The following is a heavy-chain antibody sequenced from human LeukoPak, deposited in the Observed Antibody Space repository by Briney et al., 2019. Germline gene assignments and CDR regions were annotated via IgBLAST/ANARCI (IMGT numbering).Heavy chain of an antibody. V-gene: IGHV4-4*07. CDR1: GGSISSYY. Sequence: SETLSLTCTVSGGSISSYYWSWIRQPAGKGLEWIGRIYTSGSTNYNPSLKSRVTMSVDTSKNQFSLKLSSVTAADTAVYYCAGGSGSYSIYYFDYWGQGTLVTVSS. J-gene: IGHJ4*02. CDR2: IYTSGST. D-gene: IGHD1-26*01. CDR3: AGGSGSYSIYYFDY.